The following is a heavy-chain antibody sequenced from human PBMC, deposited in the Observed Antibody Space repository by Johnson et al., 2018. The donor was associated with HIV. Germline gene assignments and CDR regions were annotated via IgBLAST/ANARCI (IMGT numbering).Heavy chain of an antibody. CDR1: GFTFSSYG. V-gene: IGHV3-30*02. CDR2: IRYDGSNK. CDR3: AKSGLFVLVVYAPDVFDI. D-gene: IGHD2-8*02. J-gene: IGHJ3*02. Sequence: VQLVESGGGVVQPGRSLILSCAASGFTFSSYGMHWVRQAPGKGLEWVAFIRYDGSNKYYADSVKGRFTISRDNSKNTLYLQMNSLRPEDTAVYYCAKSGLFVLVVYAPDVFDIWGQGTMVTVSS.